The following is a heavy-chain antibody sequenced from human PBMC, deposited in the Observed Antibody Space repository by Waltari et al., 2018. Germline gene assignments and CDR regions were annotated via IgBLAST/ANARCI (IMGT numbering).Heavy chain of an antibody. J-gene: IGHJ4*02. V-gene: IGHV1-69*01. D-gene: IGHD6-6*01. CDR2: IIPIFGTA. CDR3: ARDQGAGIAAPFDY. Sequence: QVQLVQSGAEVKKAGSSVKVCCKASGGTFSSYAISWVRQAPGQGLEWMGGIIPIFGTANYAQKFQGRVTITADESTSTAYMELSSLRSEDTAVYYCARDQGAGIAAPFDYWGQGTLVTVSS. CDR1: GGTFSSYA.